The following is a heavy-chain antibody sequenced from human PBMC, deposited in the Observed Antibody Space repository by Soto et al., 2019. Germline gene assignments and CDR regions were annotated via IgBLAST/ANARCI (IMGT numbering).Heavy chain of an antibody. CDR1: GDSVSSNSAA. D-gene: IGHD1-7*01. V-gene: IGHV6-1*01. CDR3: AGTTSHQWYYMDV. Sequence: PSQTLPLTCAISGDSVSSNSAAWNWIRLSPSRGLEWLARTYYRSGWYNDYAVSVRSRITVNPDTSKNQFSLQLTSVTPEDTAVYYCAGTTSHQWYYMDVWGKGTTVTVSS. CDR2: TYYRSGWYN. J-gene: IGHJ6*03.